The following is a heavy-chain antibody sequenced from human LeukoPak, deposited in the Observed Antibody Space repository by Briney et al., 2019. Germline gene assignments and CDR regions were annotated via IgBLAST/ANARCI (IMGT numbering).Heavy chain of an antibody. CDR2: IIPIFSTA. Sequence: ASVKVSCKASGGTFSSYAISWVRQAPGQGLEWMGGIIPIFSTANYAQKFQGRVTITADESTSTAYMELSSLRSEDTAVYYCASRGYDSSGYYLTYAFDIWGQGTMVTVSS. D-gene: IGHD3-22*01. CDR3: ASRGYDSSGYYLTYAFDI. J-gene: IGHJ3*02. V-gene: IGHV1-69*13. CDR1: GGTFSSYA.